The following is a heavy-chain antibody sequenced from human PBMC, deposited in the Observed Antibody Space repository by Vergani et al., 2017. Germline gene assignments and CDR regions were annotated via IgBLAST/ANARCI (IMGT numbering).Heavy chain of an antibody. CDR2: TWYDGNNK. CDR1: GFTFNKYG. CDR3: AKDLRVRYNRCDP. J-gene: IGHJ5*02. D-gene: IGHD1-14*01. V-gene: IGHV3-33*06. Sequence: QVQLVESGGGVVQPGRSLRLSCAASGFTFNKYGMHWVRQAPGKGLEWVAVTWYDGNNKQYADSVKGRFTISRDNSKSPMYLQMNSLRDEDTGVYYCAKDLRVRYNRCDPWGQGTLVTVSS.